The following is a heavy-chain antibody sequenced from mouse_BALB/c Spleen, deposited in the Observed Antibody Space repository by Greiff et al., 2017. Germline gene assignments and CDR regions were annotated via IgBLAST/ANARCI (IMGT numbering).Heavy chain of an antibody. CDR2: ISSGGST. J-gene: IGHJ4*01. CDR1: GFTFSSYA. Sequence: EVKLVESGGGLVKPGGSLKLSCAASGFTFSSYAMSWVRQTPEKRLEWVASISSGGSTYYPDSVKGRFTISRDNARNILYLQMSSLRSEDTAMYYCARTGPYGSSAMDYWGQGTSVTVSS. V-gene: IGHV5-6-5*01. CDR3: ARTGPYGSSAMDY. D-gene: IGHD1-1*01.